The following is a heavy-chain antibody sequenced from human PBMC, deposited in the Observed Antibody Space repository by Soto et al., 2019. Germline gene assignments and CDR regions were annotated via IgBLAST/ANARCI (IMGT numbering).Heavy chain of an antibody. J-gene: IGHJ4*02. Sequence: GASVKVSCKASGYSFISYGISWVRQAPGQGLEWIGWISAYNGNTNYAQKFQGRVTMTTDTSTSTAYMELRSLRSDDTAVYYCARGDIVYTRDPFDYWGQGTLVTVSS. CDR1: GYSFISYG. CDR3: ARGDIVYTRDPFDY. CDR2: ISAYNGNT. V-gene: IGHV1-18*01. D-gene: IGHD5-12*01.